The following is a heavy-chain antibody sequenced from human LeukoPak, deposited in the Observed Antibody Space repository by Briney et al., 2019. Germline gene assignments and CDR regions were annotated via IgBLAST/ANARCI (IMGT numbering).Heavy chain of an antibody. CDR1: GFTFSSYS. CDR3: ARASYDYGEHFDY. J-gene: IGHJ4*02. D-gene: IGHD4-17*01. Sequence: GGSLRLSCAASGFTFSSYSMNWLRQAPGKGLEWVSYISSSSSTIYYADSVKGRFTISRDNAKNPLYLQMNSLRAEDTAVYYCARASYDYGEHFDYWGQGTLVTVSS. V-gene: IGHV3-48*01. CDR2: ISSSSSTI.